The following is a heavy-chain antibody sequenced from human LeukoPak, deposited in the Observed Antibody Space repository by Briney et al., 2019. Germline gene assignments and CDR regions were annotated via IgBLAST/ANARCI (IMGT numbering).Heavy chain of an antibody. CDR3: AKDMSSSWFYYFDY. D-gene: IGHD6-13*01. Sequence: PGGSLRLSCAASGFTFDDYAMHWVRRAPGKGLEWVSGISWNSGSIGYADSVKGRFTISRDNAKNSLYLQMNSLRAEDTALYYCAKDMSSSWFYYFDYWGQGTLVTVSS. CDR1: GFTFDDYA. V-gene: IGHV3-9*01. CDR2: ISWNSGSI. J-gene: IGHJ4*02.